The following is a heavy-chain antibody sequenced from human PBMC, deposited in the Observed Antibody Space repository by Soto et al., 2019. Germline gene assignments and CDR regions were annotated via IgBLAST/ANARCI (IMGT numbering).Heavy chain of an antibody. CDR3: AKASGWSGEFDY. D-gene: IGHD3-10*01. V-gene: IGHV3-23*01. CDR1: GFTFSSYA. Sequence: EVQLLESGGGLVQPGGSLRLSCAASGFTFSSYAMSWVRQAPGKGLEWVSAISGSGGSTYYADSVKGRFTISRDNSKNTLDLQMNSLRAEDTAVYYCAKASGWSGEFDYWGQGTLVTVSS. CDR2: ISGSGGST. J-gene: IGHJ4*02.